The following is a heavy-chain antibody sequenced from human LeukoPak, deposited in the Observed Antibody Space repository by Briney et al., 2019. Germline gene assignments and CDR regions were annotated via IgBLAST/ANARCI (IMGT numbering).Heavy chain of an antibody. CDR2: INGDETSR. J-gene: IGHJ4*02. CDR3: ARDRAEHNWTYHTLFDY. V-gene: IGHV3-74*01. CDR1: GFNVRYNY. Sequence: PGGSLRLSCTASGFNVRYNYMAWARQAPGKGLEWVSRINGDETSRAYADSVEGRFTISRDNAKNTLYLQIDSLRAEDSAIYYCARDRAEHNWTYHTLFDYWGQGTPVTVSS. D-gene: IGHD1-7*01.